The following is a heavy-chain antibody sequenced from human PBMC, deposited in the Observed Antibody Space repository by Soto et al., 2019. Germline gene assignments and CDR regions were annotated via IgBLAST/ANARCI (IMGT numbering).Heavy chain of an antibody. J-gene: IGHJ6*04. CDR2: IIPVLDVT. Sequence: QAQLVQSGAEVKKPGSSVKVSCKASGGTFNRETFSWVRQAPGQGLQWMGRIIPVLDVTEYPQNFQGRVTITADTSTSTVYLALSGLGSDDTAVYYCERGGKLGGDLDVWGKGTPVIVSS. CDR1: GGTFNRET. D-gene: IGHD3-10*01. CDR3: ERGGKLGGDLDV. V-gene: IGHV1-69*02.